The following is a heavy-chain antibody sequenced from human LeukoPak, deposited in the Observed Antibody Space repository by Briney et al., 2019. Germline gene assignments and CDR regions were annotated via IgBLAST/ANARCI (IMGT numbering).Heavy chain of an antibody. Sequence: GGSLRLSCAASGFTFSSYSMNWVRQAPGKGLEWVAFIRYDGSNKYYADSVKGRFTISRDNSKNTLYLQMNSLRAEDTAVYYCAKDGYSSGWSPYYFDYWGQGTLVTVSS. CDR3: AKDGYSSGWSPYYFDY. CDR1: GFTFSSYS. D-gene: IGHD6-19*01. J-gene: IGHJ4*02. V-gene: IGHV3-30*02. CDR2: IRYDGSNK.